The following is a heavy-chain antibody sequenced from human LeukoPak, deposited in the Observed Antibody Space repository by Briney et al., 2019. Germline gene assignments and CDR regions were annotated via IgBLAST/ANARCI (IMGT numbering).Heavy chain of an antibody. V-gene: IGHV4-4*07. D-gene: IGHD3-3*01. CDR2: IYTSGST. CDR3: ARESLEWLSKYYFDY. CDR1: GDSISGYY. Sequence: PSETLSLTCVVSGDSISGYYWSWIRQPAGKGLEWIGRIYTSGSTNYNPSLKSRVAISVDTSKNQFSLKLSSVTAADTAVYYCARESLEWLSKYYFDYWGQGTLVTVSS. J-gene: IGHJ4*02.